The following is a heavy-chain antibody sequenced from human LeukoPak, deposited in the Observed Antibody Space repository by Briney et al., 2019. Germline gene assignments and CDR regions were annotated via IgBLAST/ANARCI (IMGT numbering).Heavy chain of an antibody. Sequence: SQTLSLTCAVSGVSISTGGYSWSWIRQPPGKGLEWIGYIYHSGSTYYNPSLKSRVTISVDTSKNQFSLKLSSVTAADTAVYYCAREPIPYYYDSSGYYFDYWGQGTLDTVSS. D-gene: IGHD3-22*01. CDR2: IYHSGST. J-gene: IGHJ4*02. V-gene: IGHV4-30-2*01. CDR1: GVSISTGGYS. CDR3: AREPIPYYYDSSGYYFDY.